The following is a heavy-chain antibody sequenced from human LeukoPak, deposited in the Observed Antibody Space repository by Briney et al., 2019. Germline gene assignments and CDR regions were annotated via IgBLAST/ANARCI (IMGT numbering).Heavy chain of an antibody. CDR1: GYTLTELS. V-gene: IGHV1-24*01. J-gene: IGHJ6*03. Sequence: ASVKVSCKVSGYTLTELSMHWVRQAPGKGLEWMGGFDPEDGETIYAQKFQGRVTMTGDTSTDTAYMELSSLRSEDTAVYYCARVLPAAYYYYYMDVWGKGTTVTVSS. CDR2: FDPEDGET. D-gene: IGHD2-2*01. CDR3: ARVLPAAYYYYYMDV.